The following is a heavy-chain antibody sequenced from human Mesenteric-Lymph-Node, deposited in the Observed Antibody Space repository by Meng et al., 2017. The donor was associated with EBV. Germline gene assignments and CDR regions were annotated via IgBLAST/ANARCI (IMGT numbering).Heavy chain of an antibody. D-gene: IGHD6-19*01. V-gene: IGHV4-39*01. CDR3: ARTPGPVAVPFDY. J-gene: IGHJ4*02. Sequence: HLQLKEPGPGLVKPSETLSLTCIVSGGSISSSSYYWGWIRQPPGKGLEWIGSIYYSGSTYYNPSLKSRVTISVDTSKNQFSLKLSSVTAADTAVYYCARTPGPVAVPFDYWGQGTLVTVSS. CDR2: IYYSGST. CDR1: GGSISSSSYY.